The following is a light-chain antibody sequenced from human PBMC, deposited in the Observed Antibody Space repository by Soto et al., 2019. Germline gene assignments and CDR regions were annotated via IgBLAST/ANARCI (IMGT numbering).Light chain of an antibody. Sequence: DIVMTQSPDSLAVSLGERATINCKSSQSVLYSSKNKNYLAWYQQKPGQPPKPLIYWASTRESGVPDRFSGSGSGTDFTLTISSLQAEDVAVYYCQQFYSAPPTFGQGTKLEIK. CDR1: QSVLYSSKNKNY. CDR3: QQFYSAPPT. CDR2: WAS. V-gene: IGKV4-1*01. J-gene: IGKJ2*01.